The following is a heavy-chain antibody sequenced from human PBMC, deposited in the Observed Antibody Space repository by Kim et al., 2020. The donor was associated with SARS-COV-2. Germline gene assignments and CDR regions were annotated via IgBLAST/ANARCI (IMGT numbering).Heavy chain of an antibody. J-gene: IGHJ3*02. D-gene: IGHD3-22*01. Sequence: SRVTISVDTSKNQFSLKLSSVTAADTAVYYCAREDYYDSSGQESGDAFDIWGQGTMVSVSS. V-gene: IGHV4-59*01. CDR3: AREDYYDSSGQESGDAFDI.